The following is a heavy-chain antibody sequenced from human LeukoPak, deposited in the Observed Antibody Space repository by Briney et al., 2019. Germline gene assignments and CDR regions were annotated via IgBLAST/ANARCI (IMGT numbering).Heavy chain of an antibody. Sequence: SETLSLTCAVYGGSFSGYYWSWIRQPPVKGLEWIGEINHSGSTNYNPSLKSRVTISVDTSKNQFSLKLSSVTAADTAVYYCAREWMSYDSRLDYWGQGTLVTVSS. D-gene: IGHD3-22*01. CDR2: INHSGST. J-gene: IGHJ4*02. V-gene: IGHV4-34*01. CDR1: GGSFSGYY. CDR3: AREWMSYDSRLDY.